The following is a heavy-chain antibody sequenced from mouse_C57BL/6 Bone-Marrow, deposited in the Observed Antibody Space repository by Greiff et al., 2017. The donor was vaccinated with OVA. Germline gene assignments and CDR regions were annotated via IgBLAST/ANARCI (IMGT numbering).Heavy chain of an antibody. CDR2: INPYNGGT. CDR3: ARPIYYYGSSLDFAY. D-gene: IGHD1-1*01. V-gene: IGHV1-19*01. CDR1: GYTFTDYY. Sequence: EVQLQQSGPVLVKPGASVKMSCKASGYTFTDYYMNWVKQSHGKSLEWIGVINPYNGGTSYNQKFKGKATLTVDKSSSTAYMELNSLTSEDSAVYYCARPIYYYGSSLDFAYWGQGTLVTVSA. J-gene: IGHJ3*01.